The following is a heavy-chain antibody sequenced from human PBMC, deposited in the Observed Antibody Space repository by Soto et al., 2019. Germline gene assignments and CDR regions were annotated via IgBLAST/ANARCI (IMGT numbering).Heavy chain of an antibody. J-gene: IGHJ6*02. CDR1: GGSISSGDYY. CDR2: IYYSGSS. D-gene: IGHD3-10*01. CDR3: ARDVLWFGEVGHVDV. Sequence: QVQLQESGPGLVKHSQTLSLTCTVSGGSISSGDYYWSWIRQPPGKGLEWIGYIYYSGSSYYNPSLKSRVTISVDTSKNQFSLKLSSVTAADTAVYYCARDVLWFGEVGHVDVWGQGTTVTVSS. V-gene: IGHV4-30-4*01.